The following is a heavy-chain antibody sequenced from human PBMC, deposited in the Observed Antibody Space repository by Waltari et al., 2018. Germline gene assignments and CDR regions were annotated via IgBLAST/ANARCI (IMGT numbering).Heavy chain of an antibody. D-gene: IGHD4-17*01. V-gene: IGHV4-39*07. Sequence: QLQLQESGPGLVKPSETLSLTCTVSGGSISSSSYYWGWIRQPPGKGLEWIGSIYYSGITYYNPSLKSRVTISVDTSKNQFSLKLSSVTAADTAVYYCARTRLPPDWYFDLWGRGTLVTVSS. CDR2: IYYSGIT. CDR3: ARTRLPPDWYFDL. CDR1: GGSISSSSYY. J-gene: IGHJ2*01.